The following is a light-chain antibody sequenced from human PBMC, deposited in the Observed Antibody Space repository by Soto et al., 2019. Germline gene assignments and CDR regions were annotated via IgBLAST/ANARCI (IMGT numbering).Light chain of an antibody. J-gene: IGKJ4*01. CDR3: QQSFSDPPLS. Sequence: DIQLTQSPSSLSASVGDRVTITCRASQSVTTYLNWYQQKPGKAPKLLISAASSLRDGVPSRFSCSGSGTVFTLTINSLHPEDFATYYCQQSFSDPPLSFGGGTRVEVK. CDR1: QSVTTY. V-gene: IGKV1-39*01. CDR2: AAS.